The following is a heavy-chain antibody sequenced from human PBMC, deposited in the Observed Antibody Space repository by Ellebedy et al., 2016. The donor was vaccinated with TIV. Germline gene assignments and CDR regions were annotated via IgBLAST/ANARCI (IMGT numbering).Heavy chain of an antibody. Sequence: PGGSLRLSCAASGFTFGTYSLNWVRKAPGKGLAWVSTISTITNYADSVRGRFTISRDNAKNSLYLQMNSLGAEDTAVYYCSRGGGCGGGTCYYPDFWGQGTLVTVSA. V-gene: IGHV3-21*01. CDR2: ISTITNY. CDR1: GFTFGTYS. J-gene: IGHJ4*02. D-gene: IGHD2-15*01. CDR3: SRGGGCGGGTCYYPDF.